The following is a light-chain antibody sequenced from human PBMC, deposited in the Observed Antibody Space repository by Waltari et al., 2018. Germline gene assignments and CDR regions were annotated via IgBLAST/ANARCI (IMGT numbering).Light chain of an antibody. V-gene: IGKV3-20*01. CDR1: QTINNNF. CDR2: GAS. CDR3: QQYDGSVLT. Sequence: IVLTQSPATLSLSSGQRATLTCRSTQTINNNFLVWYQQKPGQAPRLLIHGASSRATGFPDRFSGSGSGTDFTLTISSLEPEDVAVYYCQQYDGSVLTFGGGTKVEI. J-gene: IGKJ4*01.